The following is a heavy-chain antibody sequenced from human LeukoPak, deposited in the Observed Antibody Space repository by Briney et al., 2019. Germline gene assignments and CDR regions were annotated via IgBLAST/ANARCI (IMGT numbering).Heavy chain of an antibody. CDR2: VRGSGGTT. V-gene: IGHV3-23*01. J-gene: IGHJ4*02. CDR3: AREGDGSRYYFDY. Sequence: PGGSLRLSCAASGFTFSSYAMYWVRQAPGKGLEWVSVVRGSGGTTYYADSVKGRFTISRDNARNSLDLHMSSLGAEDTAVYYCAREGDGSRYYFDYWGQGILVTVSS. CDR1: GFTFSSYA. D-gene: IGHD2-21*01.